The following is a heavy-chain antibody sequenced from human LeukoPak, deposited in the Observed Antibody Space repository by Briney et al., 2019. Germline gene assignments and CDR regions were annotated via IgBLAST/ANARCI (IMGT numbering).Heavy chain of an antibody. CDR3: ARVRGGQWLAYYYYGMDV. CDR2: ISSSSSYI. Sequence: GGSLRLSCAASGFTFSSYSMNWVRQAPGKGREWVSSISSSSSYIYYADSVKGRFTISRDNAKNSLYLQMNSLRAEDTAVYYCARVRGGQWLAYYYYGMDVWGQGTTVTVSS. V-gene: IGHV3-21*01. D-gene: IGHD6-19*01. CDR1: GFTFSSYS. J-gene: IGHJ6*02.